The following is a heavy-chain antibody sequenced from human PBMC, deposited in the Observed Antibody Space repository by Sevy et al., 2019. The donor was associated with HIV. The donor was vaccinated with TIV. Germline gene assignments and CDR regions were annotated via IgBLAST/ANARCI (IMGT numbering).Heavy chain of an antibody. CDR1: GFTFSSFA. CDR3: ARPTPRRAASITAFFDY. V-gene: IGHV3-23*01. Sequence: GGSLRLSCAASGFTFSSFAMSWVRQVPGKGLEWVSSINGRGGSTYYADSVKGRVTLSRDNSKNTLFLQMDSLRAEDTAIYYCARPTPRRAASITAFFDYWGQGTLVTVS. J-gene: IGHJ4*02. CDR2: INGRGGST. D-gene: IGHD6-13*01.